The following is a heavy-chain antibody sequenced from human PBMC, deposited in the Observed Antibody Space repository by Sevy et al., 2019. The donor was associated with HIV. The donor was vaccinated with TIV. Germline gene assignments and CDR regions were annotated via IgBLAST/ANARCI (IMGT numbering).Heavy chain of an antibody. Sequence: ASVKVSCKACGYTFTDYYIHWVRQAPAHGLEWMAWIHPNDGVKNYAQRFHAGVTVTRDTSVSTAYMELRGLRYDDRAIYYCARLTTMATSDLYGMDVWGQGTTVTVSS. CDR2: IHPNDGVK. CDR1: GYTFTDYY. J-gene: IGHJ6*02. V-gene: IGHV1-2*02. D-gene: IGHD4-17*01. CDR3: ARLTTMATSDLYGMDV.